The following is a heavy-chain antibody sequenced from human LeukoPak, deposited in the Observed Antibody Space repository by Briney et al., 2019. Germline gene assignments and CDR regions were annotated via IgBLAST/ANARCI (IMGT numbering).Heavy chain of an antibody. CDR1: GYTLTELS. CDR3: ATGVNTMVRGIHIDY. J-gene: IGHJ4*02. Sequence: ASVQVSCKVSGYTLTELSMHWVRQAPGKGLEWMGGFDPEDGETIYAQKFQGRVTMTEDTSTDTAYMELSSLRSEDTAVYYCATGVNTMVRGIHIDYWGQGTLVTVSS. V-gene: IGHV1-24*01. D-gene: IGHD3-10*01. CDR2: FDPEDGET.